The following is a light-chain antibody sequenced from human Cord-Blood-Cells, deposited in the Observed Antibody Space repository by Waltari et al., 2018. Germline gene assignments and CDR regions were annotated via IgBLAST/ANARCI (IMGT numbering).Light chain of an antibody. Sequence: SALTQPASVSGSPGQSLTISCTGTSRYVGGYHDASWYQQHPGKAPKLMIYDVSNRPSGVSNRFSGSKSGNTASLTISGLQAEDEADYYCSSYTSSSTPVVFGGGTKLTVL. CDR3: SSYTSSSTPVV. CDR1: SRYVGGYHD. J-gene: IGLJ2*01. CDR2: DVS. V-gene: IGLV2-14*01.